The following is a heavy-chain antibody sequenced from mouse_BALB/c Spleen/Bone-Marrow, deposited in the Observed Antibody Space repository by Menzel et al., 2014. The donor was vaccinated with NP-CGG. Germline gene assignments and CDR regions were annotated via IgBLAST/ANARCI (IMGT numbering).Heavy chain of an antibody. J-gene: IGHJ4*01. CDR2: IDPENGDT. D-gene: IGHD2-1*01. Sequence: VQLQQSGAELVRSGASVKLSCTASGFNIKDYYMHWVKQRPEQGLEWIGWIDPENGDTEYAPKFQGKATMTADTSSNTVYLQLSSLTSEDTAVYYCSYGNFAMDYWGQGTSVTVSS. CDR1: GFNIKDYY. V-gene: IGHV14-4*02. CDR3: SYGNFAMDY.